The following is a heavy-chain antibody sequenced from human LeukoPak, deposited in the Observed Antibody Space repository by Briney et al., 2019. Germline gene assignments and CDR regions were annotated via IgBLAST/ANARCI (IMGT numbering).Heavy chain of an antibody. CDR1: GYVFSDYA. V-gene: IGHV1-3*01. CDR2: IDAGNGNT. Sequence: ASVKVSCKASGYVFSDYAIHWVRQAPGQRLEWMGWIDAGNGNTRYSQKFQGRVTITRDTSTSTAYIELRSLRSEGTATYYCARGSTSDWPLDHWGQETLVTISS. J-gene: IGHJ4*02. D-gene: IGHD2-2*01. CDR3: ARGSTSDWPLDH.